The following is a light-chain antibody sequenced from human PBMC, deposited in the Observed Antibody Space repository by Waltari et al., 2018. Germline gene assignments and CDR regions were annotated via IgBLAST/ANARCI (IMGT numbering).Light chain of an antibody. V-gene: IGKV1-33*01. J-gene: IGKJ4*01. CDR2: DSS. CDR1: QDINNF. Sequence: DIQMTQSPSSLSASVGDRVPITCQASQDINNFLNWYQQKPGRAPSPLIYDSSNFETGVPSRFSGSGSGTHFTLTISSLQTEDSATYYFQQFDTLPPSFGGGTKVEI. CDR3: QQFDTLPPS.